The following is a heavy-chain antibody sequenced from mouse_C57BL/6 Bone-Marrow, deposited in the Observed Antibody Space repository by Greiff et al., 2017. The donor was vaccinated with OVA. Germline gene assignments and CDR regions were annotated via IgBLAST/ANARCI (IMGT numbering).Heavy chain of an antibody. Sequence: VQLQQSGAELARPGASVKMSCKASGYTFTSYTMHWVKQRPGQGLEWIGYINPSSGYTKYTQKFKDKATLTADKSSSTAYMQLSSLTSEDSAVYYCARGDGSSYGYFDYWGQGTTLTVSS. CDR2: INPSSGYT. V-gene: IGHV1-4*01. D-gene: IGHD1-1*01. CDR1: GYTFTSYT. CDR3: ARGDGSSYGYFDY. J-gene: IGHJ2*01.